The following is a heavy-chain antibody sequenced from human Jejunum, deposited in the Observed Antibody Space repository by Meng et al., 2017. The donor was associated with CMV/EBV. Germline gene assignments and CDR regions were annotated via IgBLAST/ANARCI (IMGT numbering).Heavy chain of an antibody. CDR2: IHPASGGT. J-gene: IGHJ6*02. CDR3: AGGYASSTDAAGQTLFYDHGLDV. D-gene: IGHD6-19*01. Sequence: MDWVRQAHGQGLEWMSWIHPASGGTKYAQKFQGEVTLTRDTSISTAHMELSRLRSDDTALYYCAGGYASSTDAAGQTLFYDHGLDVWGQGTTVTVSS. V-gene: IGHV1-2*02.